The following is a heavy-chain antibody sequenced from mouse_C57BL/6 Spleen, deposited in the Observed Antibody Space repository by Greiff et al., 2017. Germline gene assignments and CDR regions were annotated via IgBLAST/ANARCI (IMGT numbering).Heavy chain of an antibody. CDR1: GYTFTDYE. J-gene: IGHJ4*01. V-gene: IGHV1-15*01. Sequence: QVQLQQSGAELVRPGASVTLSCKASGYTFTDYEMHWVKQTPVHGLEWIGAIDPETGGTAYNQKFKGKARLTADKSSSTAYMELRSLTSEDAAVYYCTRWSAIYDCTMDYWGQGTSVTVAS. CDR2: IDPETGGT. CDR3: TRWSAIYDCTMDY. D-gene: IGHD2-3*01.